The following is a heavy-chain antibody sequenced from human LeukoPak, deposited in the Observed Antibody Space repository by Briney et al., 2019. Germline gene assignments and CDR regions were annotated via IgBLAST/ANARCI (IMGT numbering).Heavy chain of an antibody. Sequence: SVKVSFKASGGTFRSYAISWARQAPGQGLEWMGGIIPIFGTANYAQKFQGRVTITADESTSTAYMELSSLRSEDTAVYYCARDQGYRYGYGDFDYWGQGTLVTVSS. V-gene: IGHV1-69*13. CDR2: IIPIFGTA. J-gene: IGHJ4*02. D-gene: IGHD5-18*01. CDR1: GGTFRSYA. CDR3: ARDQGYRYGYGDFDY.